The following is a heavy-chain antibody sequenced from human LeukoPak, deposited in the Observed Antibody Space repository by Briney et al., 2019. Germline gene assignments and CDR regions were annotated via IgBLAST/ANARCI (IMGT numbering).Heavy chain of an antibody. CDR3: ARGGLNYYYYYMDV. V-gene: IGHV4-59*01. CDR2: IYYSGST. CDR1: GGSFSGYY. J-gene: IGHJ6*03. Sequence: SETLSLTCAVYGGSFSGYYWSWIRQPPGKGLEWIGYIYYSGSTNYNPSLKSRVTISVDTSKNQFSLKLSSVTAADTAVYYCARGGLNYYYYYMDVWGKGTTVTISS.